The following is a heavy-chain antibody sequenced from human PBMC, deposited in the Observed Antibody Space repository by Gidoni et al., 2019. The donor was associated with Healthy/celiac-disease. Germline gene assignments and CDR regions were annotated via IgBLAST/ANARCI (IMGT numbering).Heavy chain of an antibody. Sequence: GTANYAQKFQGRVTITADESTSTAYMELSSLRSEDTAVYYCAREGYCSSTSCPFDYWGQGTLVTVSS. CDR2: GTA. CDR3: AREGYCSSTSCPFDY. V-gene: IGHV1-69*01. D-gene: IGHD2-2*01. J-gene: IGHJ4*02.